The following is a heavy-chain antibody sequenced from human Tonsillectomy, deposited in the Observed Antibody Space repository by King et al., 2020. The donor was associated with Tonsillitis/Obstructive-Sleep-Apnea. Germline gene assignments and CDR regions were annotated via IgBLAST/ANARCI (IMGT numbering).Heavy chain of an antibody. Sequence: TLKESGPTLVKPTQTLTLTCTFSGFSLSTSGVGVGWIRQPPGKALEWLALIYWDDAKRYSPSLKSRLTITKDTSKNQVVLTMTNVDPVDTATYYCGLQIFGVVSFDSWGLGTLVTVSS. J-gene: IGHJ4*02. CDR1: GFSLSTSGVG. CDR2: IYWDDAK. V-gene: IGHV2-5*02. D-gene: IGHD3-3*01. CDR3: GLQIFGVVSFDS.